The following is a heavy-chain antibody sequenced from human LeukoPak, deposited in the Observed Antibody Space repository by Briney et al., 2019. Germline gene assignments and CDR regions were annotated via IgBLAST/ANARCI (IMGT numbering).Heavy chain of an antibody. CDR3: ARANGGGAYYPFDH. Sequence: ASVRVSCKASGYTFTGYYIHWLRQAPGQGLEWMGWINPYSGATDSAQTFQGRVTVARDTSTTTAYMELNRLTSDDTAVYCCARANGGGAYYPFDHWGQGTLVAVSS. J-gene: IGHJ4*02. CDR1: GYTFTGYY. CDR2: INPYSGAT. V-gene: IGHV1-2*02. D-gene: IGHD2-21*02.